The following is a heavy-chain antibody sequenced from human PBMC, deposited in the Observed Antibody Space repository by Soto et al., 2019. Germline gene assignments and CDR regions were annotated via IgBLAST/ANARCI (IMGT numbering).Heavy chain of an antibody. V-gene: IGHV4-30-2*01. Sequence: SLTCTVSGGSFSNAAYSWSWIRQPPGKGLEWIGYIYPSGMPFYNPSLRSRVTISIDRSNDQFSLNLKSVTAADTAVYYCARERGGYGLFDSWGQGTLVTVSS. CDR2: IYPSGMP. D-gene: IGHD5-18*01. CDR1: GGSFSNAAYS. CDR3: ARERGGYGLFDS. J-gene: IGHJ4*02.